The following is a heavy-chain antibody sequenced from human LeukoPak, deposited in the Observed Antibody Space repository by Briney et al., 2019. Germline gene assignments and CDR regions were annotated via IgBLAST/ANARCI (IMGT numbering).Heavy chain of an antibody. J-gene: IGHJ5*02. CDR1: GGSISSSSDY. D-gene: IGHD3-16*02. CDR3: ARHIAFGGVIVIPSSGWFDP. CDR2: IYYSGST. V-gene: IGHV4-39*01. Sequence: PSETLSLTCTVSGGSISSSSDYWGWIRQPPGKGLEWIGSIYYSGSTYYNPSLKTRVTISLDTSKNLFSLKLSSVTAAETAVYYCARHIAFGGVIVIPSSGWFDPWGQGTLVTVSS.